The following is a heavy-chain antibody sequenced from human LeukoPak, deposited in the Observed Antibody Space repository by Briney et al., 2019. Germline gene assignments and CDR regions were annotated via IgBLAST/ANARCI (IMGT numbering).Heavy chain of an antibody. CDR3: ARGWRNFDY. V-gene: IGHV4-34*01. J-gene: IGHJ4*02. CDR2: INHSGST. CDR1: GGSISGYY. Sequence: PSETLSLTCTVSGGSISGYYWSWIRQPPGKGLEWIGEINHSGSTNYNPSLKSRVTISVDTSKNQFSLKLSSVTAADTAVYYCARGWRNFDYWGQGTLVTVSS.